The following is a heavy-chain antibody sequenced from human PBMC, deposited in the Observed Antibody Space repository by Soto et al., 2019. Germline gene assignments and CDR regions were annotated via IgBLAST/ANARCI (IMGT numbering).Heavy chain of an antibody. D-gene: IGHD3-10*01. CDR3: IGSFPF. CDR2: IRSQPYGGTT. J-gene: IGHJ4*02. V-gene: IGHV3-49*03. CDR1: GFPFANFL. Sequence: PGGSLRLSCTASGFPFANFLMSWFRQAPGKGLEWVGFIRSQPYGGTTQYAASVRGRFTISRDDSKGIAYLQMNSLKTEDSGVYYCIGSFPFWGQGTLVTVSS.